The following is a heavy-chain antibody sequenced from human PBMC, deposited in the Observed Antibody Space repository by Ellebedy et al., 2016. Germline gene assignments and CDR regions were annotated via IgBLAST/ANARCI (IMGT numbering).Heavy chain of an antibody. J-gene: IGHJ5*02. V-gene: IGHV4-30-4*03. CDR1: AASIISSDHY. Sequence: SETLSLXXTVSAASIISSDHYWSRIRQSPGKGLESIGYIYHFSHCGSPYYKPSLNSRATISVDTSETQISLKLNSVTAADTAIYYCFVYTSGWPREFRNKRFDPWGQGTLVTVSS. CDR2: IYHFSHCGSP. CDR3: FVYTSGWPREFRNKRFDP. D-gene: IGHD6-19*01.